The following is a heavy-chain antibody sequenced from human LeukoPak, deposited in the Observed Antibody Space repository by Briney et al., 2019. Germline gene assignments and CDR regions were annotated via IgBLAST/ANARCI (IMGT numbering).Heavy chain of an antibody. CDR3: ARGQGIAASY. D-gene: IGHD6-25*01. CDR2: IKEDGSEK. CDR1: GFMFSSYW. J-gene: IGHJ4*02. Sequence: GSLRLSCAASGFMFSSYWMSWARQAPGKGLEWVANIKEDGSEKHYVDSVKGRFTISRDNAKNSLYLQMNSLRVEDTALYYCARGQGIAASYWGQGTLVTVSS. V-gene: IGHV3-7*03.